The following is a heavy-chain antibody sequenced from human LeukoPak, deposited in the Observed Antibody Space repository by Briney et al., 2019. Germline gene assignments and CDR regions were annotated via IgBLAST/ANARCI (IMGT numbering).Heavy chain of an antibody. CDR3: ARGDSYYQAMDV. Sequence: HSQTLSLTCAISXXNVSRFSAAWIWIRXXXXXXXXXLGWTYYKSKWYHDYAVAVKSRITISPETSKNQISLQLNSVTPEDTAVYYCARGDSYYQAMDVWGQGTTVTVSS. J-gene: IGHJ6*02. V-gene: IGHV6-1*01. CDR1: XXNVSRFSAA. CDR2: TYYKSKWYH.